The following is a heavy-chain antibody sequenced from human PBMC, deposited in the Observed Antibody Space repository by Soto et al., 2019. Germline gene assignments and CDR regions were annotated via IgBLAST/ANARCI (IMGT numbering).Heavy chain of an antibody. V-gene: IGHV1-69*04. D-gene: IGHD1-1*01. CDR3: ARDFNDQAFYFDY. CDR1: GGTFSSYT. J-gene: IGHJ4*02. Sequence: ASVKVSCKASGGTFSSYTISWVRQAPGQGLEWMGRSIPILGIANYAQRFQGRVTNTGDKSTSTAYMELSSLRSEDTAVYYCARDFNDQAFYFDYWGQGTLVTVSS. CDR2: SIPILGIA.